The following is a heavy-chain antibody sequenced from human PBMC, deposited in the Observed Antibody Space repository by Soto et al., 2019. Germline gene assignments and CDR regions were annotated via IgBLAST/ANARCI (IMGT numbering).Heavy chain of an antibody. J-gene: IGHJ4*02. Sequence: QVQLVESGGGVVQPGRSLRLSCAASGFTFDSHTMHWVRQAPGKGLEWVALISFDGSLKYDADTVKGRFTISRDNFKNTLFLEMNSLTAEHTCVYYCALTYSSSWNYVAYWGQGTVVTVSS. D-gene: IGHD6-13*01. CDR2: ISFDGSLK. CDR3: ALTYSSSWNYVAY. V-gene: IGHV3-30*04. CDR1: GFTFDSHT.